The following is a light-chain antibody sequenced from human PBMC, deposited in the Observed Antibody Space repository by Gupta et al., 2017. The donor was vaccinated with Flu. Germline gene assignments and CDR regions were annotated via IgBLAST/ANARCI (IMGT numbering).Light chain of an antibody. CDR1: QSLVYSDGNTY. CDR2: KVS. V-gene: IGKV2-30*01. J-gene: IGKJ1*01. CDR3: MQGTQGTRAT. Sequence: VVMHPPPLFLPATLGQPASTSGRSSQSLVYSDGNTYLNWFQQRPGQSPSRLIYKVSNRDYGVPDRVSVSGSGAEYTLKISRVGAEDVGVNYRMQGTQGTRATFGQGTKVEIK.